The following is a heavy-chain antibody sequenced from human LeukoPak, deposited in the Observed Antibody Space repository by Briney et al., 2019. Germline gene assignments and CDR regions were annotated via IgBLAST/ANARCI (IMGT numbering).Heavy chain of an antibody. CDR1: GFTFSKYW. CDR2: INQDGSEK. CDR3: ARDQRRHDV. J-gene: IGHJ6*02. Sequence: PGGSLRLSCAASGFTFSKYWMTWVRQAPGKGLEWVANINQDGSEKFYVDSAKGRFTISRDNAKNSLYLQMNSLRAEDTAVYYCARDQRRHDVWGQGTTATVSS. V-gene: IGHV3-7*01. D-gene: IGHD5-24*01.